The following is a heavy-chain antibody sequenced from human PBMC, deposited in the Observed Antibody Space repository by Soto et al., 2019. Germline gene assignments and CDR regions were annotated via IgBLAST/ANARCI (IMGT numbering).Heavy chain of an antibody. CDR3: VKDEGIAVAGHYYGMDV. CDR2: ISWNSDTI. V-gene: IGHV3-9*01. Sequence: GGSLRLSCAASGFTFDDYAMHWVRQAPGKGLEWVSGISWNSDTIGYADSVKGRFTISRDNAKNSLYLQMSGLRAEDTALYYCVKDEGIAVAGHYYGMDVWDQGTTVTVSS. CDR1: GFTFDDYA. J-gene: IGHJ6*02. D-gene: IGHD6-19*01.